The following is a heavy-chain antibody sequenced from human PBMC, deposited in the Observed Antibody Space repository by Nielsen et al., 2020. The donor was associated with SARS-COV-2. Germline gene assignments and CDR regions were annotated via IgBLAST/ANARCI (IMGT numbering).Heavy chain of an antibody. D-gene: IGHD3-9*01. J-gene: IGHJ4*02. V-gene: IGHV4-31*02. CDR2: IYYSGST. CDR3: ARVRAGYYDILTGYSYFDY. Sequence: WLRQPPGKGLEWIGYIYYSGSTYYNPSLKSRVTISVDTSKNQFSLKLSSVTAADTAVYYCARVRAGYYDILTGYSYFDYWGQGTLVTVSS.